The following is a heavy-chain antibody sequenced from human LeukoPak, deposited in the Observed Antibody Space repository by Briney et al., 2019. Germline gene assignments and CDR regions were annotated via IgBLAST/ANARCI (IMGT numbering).Heavy chain of an antibody. V-gene: IGHV4-59*01. J-gene: IGHJ4*02. CDR3: ARGQYYDSSGYPLVDV. CDR2: IYYSGNT. Sequence: SGTLSLTCTVSGGSMSSYYWSWIRQPPGKGLEWIGHIYYSGNTNYNPSLKSRVTISVDTSKNQFSLKLSSVTAADTAVYYCARGQYYDSSGYPLVDVWGQGTLVTVSS. CDR1: GGSMSSYY. D-gene: IGHD3-22*01.